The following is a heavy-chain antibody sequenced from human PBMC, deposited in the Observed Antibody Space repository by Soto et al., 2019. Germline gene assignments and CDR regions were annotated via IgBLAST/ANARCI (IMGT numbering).Heavy chain of an antibody. CDR1: GFTFSTYA. CDR2: ISANGQGI. V-gene: IGHV3-23*01. D-gene: IGHD1-7*01. CDR3: AKDRNYPRDQFHY. J-gene: IGHJ4*02. Sequence: CAASGFTFSTYALSWVRQAPGKGLEWVSAISANGQGIYYADSVRGRFTISRDNSKNTIFLHMDSLRAEDTAVYYCAKDRNYPRDQFHYWGQGTLVTVSS.